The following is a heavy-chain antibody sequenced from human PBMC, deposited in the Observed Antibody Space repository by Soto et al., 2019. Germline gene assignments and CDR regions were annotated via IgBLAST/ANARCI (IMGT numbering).Heavy chain of an antibody. J-gene: IGHJ6*02. Sequence: SETLSLTCTVSGDSITSYYWSWFRQPPGEGLEWIGYIFYSGSTNYNPSLKSRVTLSADTSKNQFSLKLSSVTAADTAVYYCARYKSNYYYGMDVWGQGTTVTVS. CDR1: GDSITSYY. D-gene: IGHD1-20*01. CDR3: ARYKSNYYYGMDV. V-gene: IGHV4-59*01. CDR2: IFYSGST.